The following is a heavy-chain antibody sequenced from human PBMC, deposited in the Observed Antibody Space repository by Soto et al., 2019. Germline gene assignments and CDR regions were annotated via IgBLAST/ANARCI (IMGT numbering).Heavy chain of an antibody. Sequence: PVGSLRLSCAASGFTFSTFPMHWVRQAPGKGLEWVALISHDGGNKYYADSVKGRFTISRDNSKNTLYLQMNSLRAEDTAVYYCARWNVQYDSYGYFWGQGTQVTVSS. CDR3: ARWNVQYDSYGYF. J-gene: IGHJ4*02. D-gene: IGHD5-18*01. CDR2: ISHDGGNK. V-gene: IGHV3-30-3*01. CDR1: GFTFSTFP.